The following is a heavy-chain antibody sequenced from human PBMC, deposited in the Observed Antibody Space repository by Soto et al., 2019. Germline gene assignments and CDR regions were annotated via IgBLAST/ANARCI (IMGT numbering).Heavy chain of an antibody. CDR1: GFTFSSYG. CDR2: ISYDGNNI. J-gene: IGHJ6*02. V-gene: IGHV3-30*18. Sequence: VQLVESGGGVVQPGESLRLSCAASGFTFSSYGMQWVRQAPGKGLEWVALISYDGNNIYYGDSVKGRFTIFRDNSKNTLFLQMNSLRAEDTAVYYCAKDIEEVVYYYGIDVWGQGTTVTVSS. CDR3: AKDIEEVVYYYGIDV. D-gene: IGHD1-26*01.